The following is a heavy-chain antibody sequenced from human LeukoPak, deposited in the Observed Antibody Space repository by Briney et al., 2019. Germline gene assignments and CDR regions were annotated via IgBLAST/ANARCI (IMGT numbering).Heavy chain of an antibody. CDR3: ARSNYDSTTFYYHLDL. J-gene: IGHJ5*02. V-gene: IGHV3-74*01. Sequence: GGSLRLSCAASGFTFSSYWMHWVRQAPGKGPVWVSRVDVHGQGAAYADSVKGRFTISRDNAKNTLSLQMNSLSAEDTAVYYCARSNYDSTTFYYHLDLWGQGTLVTVSS. D-gene: IGHD2/OR15-2a*01. CDR2: VDVHGQGA. CDR1: GFTFSSYW.